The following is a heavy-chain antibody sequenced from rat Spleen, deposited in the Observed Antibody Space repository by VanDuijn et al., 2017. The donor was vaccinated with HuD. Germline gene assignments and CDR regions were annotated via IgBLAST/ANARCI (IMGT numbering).Heavy chain of an antibody. Sequence: EVQLVESGGGLVQPGRSLKLSCVASGFTFNNYWMTWYRQAPGKGLAGVAIISNTGGSTYYPGSVKGRFTISRDNAKSTLYLQMDSLRSEDTATYYCARRHYGYTDYFDYWGQGVMVTVSS. CDR2: ISNTGGST. CDR1: GFTFNNYW. D-gene: IGHD1-9*01. J-gene: IGHJ2*01. CDR3: ARRHYGYTDYFDY. V-gene: IGHV5-31*01.